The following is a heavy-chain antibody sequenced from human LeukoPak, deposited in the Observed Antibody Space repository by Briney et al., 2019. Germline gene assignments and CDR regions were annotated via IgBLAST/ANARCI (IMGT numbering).Heavy chain of an antibody. J-gene: IGHJ5*02. CDR2: IIPIFGTA. CDR1: GGTFSSYA. CDR3: ARLPKNKNWFDP. V-gene: IGHV1-69*05. Sequence: SVKVSCKASGGTFSSYAISWVRQAPGQGLESMGRIIPIFGTANYAQKFQGRVTITTDESTSTAYMELSSLRSEDTAVYYCARLPKNKNWFDPWGKVTLVTVSS. D-gene: IGHD2/OR15-2a*01.